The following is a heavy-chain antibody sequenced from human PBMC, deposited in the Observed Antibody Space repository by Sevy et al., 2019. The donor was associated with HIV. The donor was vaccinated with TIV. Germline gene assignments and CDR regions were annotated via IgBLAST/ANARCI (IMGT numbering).Heavy chain of an antibody. V-gene: IGHV3-9*01. D-gene: IGHD1-7*01. CDR2: INWMGVGI. CDR1: GFNFNDYA. Sequence: GGSLRLSCTDSGFNFNDYAMHWVRQVPGKGLEWVSGINWMGVGIGYADSVRGRFSISRDKAENSLYLNMNSLRREDTAFYYCAKDLSRGGTGTTLDYWGQGILVTVSS. CDR3: AKDLSRGGTGTTLDY. J-gene: IGHJ4*02.